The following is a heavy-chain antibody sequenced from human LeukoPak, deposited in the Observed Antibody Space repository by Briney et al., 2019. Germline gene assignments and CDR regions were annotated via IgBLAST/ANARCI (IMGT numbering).Heavy chain of an antibody. V-gene: IGHV4-34*01. CDR3: ARGQSCSGGSCYPYYMDV. CDR2: INHSGST. Sequence: GTLRLSCAASGFTFSSYGMSWVRQAPGKGLEWIGEINHSGSTNYNPSLKSRVTISVDTSKNQFSLKLSSVTAADTAVYYCARGQSCSGGSCYPYYMDVWGKGTTVTVSS. D-gene: IGHD2-15*01. CDR1: GFTFSSYG. J-gene: IGHJ6*03.